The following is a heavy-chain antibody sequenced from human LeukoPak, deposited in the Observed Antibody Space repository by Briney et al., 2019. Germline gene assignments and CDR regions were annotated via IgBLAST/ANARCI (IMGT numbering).Heavy chain of an antibody. Sequence: GGSLRLSCAASGFPLSGSAMHWVRQASGKGLEWVGRIRSKANTYATAYAASVNGRFSISRDDSKNTAYLQLNSLKTEDTAVYYCSAAVGTDFYDYGMDVWGQGTTVTVSS. CDR2: IRSKANTYAT. J-gene: IGHJ6*02. D-gene: IGHD6-13*01. CDR3: SAAVGTDFYDYGMDV. V-gene: IGHV3-73*01. CDR1: GFPLSGSA.